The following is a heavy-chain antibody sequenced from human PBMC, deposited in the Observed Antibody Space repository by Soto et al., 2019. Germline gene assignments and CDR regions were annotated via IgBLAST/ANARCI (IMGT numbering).Heavy chain of an antibody. J-gene: IGHJ4*02. D-gene: IGHD3-22*01. CDR2: IYPGDSDT. CDR1: GYSFTSYW. V-gene: IGHV5-51*01. Sequence: PGESLKISCKGSGYSFTSYWIGWVRQMPGKGLEWMGIIYPGDSDTRYSPSFQGQVTISADKSISTAYLQWSSLKASDTAMYYCARHGDHYYDSSGYSNFDYWGQGTLVTVSS. CDR3: ARHGDHYYDSSGYSNFDY.